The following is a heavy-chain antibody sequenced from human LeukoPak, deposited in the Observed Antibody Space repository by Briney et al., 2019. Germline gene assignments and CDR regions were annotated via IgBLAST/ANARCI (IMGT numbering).Heavy chain of an antibody. CDR1: GFTFNSYG. CDR3: AKELNPGSAFDI. Sequence: PGGSLRLSCAASGFTFNSYGMHWVRQAPGKGLEWVAFIRYDGSNKYYADSVKGRFTISRDNSKNTLYLQMNSLRAEDTAVYYCAKELNPGSAFDIWGQGTMVTVSS. CDR2: IRYDGSNK. V-gene: IGHV3-30*02. J-gene: IGHJ3*02. D-gene: IGHD1-14*01.